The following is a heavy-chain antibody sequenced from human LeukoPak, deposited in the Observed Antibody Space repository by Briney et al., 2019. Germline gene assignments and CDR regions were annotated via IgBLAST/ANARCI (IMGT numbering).Heavy chain of an antibody. CDR2: IKQDGSEK. CDR1: GFTFSRYW. D-gene: IGHD2-2*01. J-gene: IGHJ5*02. CDR3: AKESLGYCSSTSCYAGVFPPWFDP. V-gene: IGHV3-7*01. Sequence: GGSLRLSCAASGFTFSRYWMSWVRQAPGEGLEWVANIKQDGSEKYYVDSVKGRFTISRDNAKNSLYLQMNSLRAEDTAVYYCAKESLGYCSSTSCYAGVFPPWFDPWGQGTLVTVSS.